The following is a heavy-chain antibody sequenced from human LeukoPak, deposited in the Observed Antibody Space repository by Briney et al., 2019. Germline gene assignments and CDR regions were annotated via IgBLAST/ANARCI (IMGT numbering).Heavy chain of an antibody. J-gene: IGHJ4*02. D-gene: IGHD2-2*01. CDR3: ARDYCSSTSCLFDY. Sequence: ASVKASCKASGYTFTGYHMHWVRQAPGQGLEWMGWINPNSGDTNYAQNFQGRVTMTRDTSISTAYMELSRLRSDDTAVYYCARDYCSSTSCLFDYWGQGTLVTVSS. CDR2: INPNSGDT. CDR1: GYTFTGYH. V-gene: IGHV1-2*02.